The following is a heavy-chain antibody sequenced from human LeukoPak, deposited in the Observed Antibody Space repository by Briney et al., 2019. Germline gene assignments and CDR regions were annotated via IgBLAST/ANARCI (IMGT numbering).Heavy chain of an antibody. V-gene: IGHV3-23*01. CDR1: GFTFSSYA. CDR2: ISGSGGST. J-gene: IGHJ3*02. Sequence: LGGSLRLSCAASGFTFSSYAMSWVRQAPGKGLEWVSAISGSGGSTYYADSVKGRFTISRDNSKNTLYLQMNSLRAEDTAVYYCGKAGVLRYFDWWGVFDIWGQGKRVTVFS. CDR3: GKAGVLRYFDWWGVFDI. D-gene: IGHD3-9*01.